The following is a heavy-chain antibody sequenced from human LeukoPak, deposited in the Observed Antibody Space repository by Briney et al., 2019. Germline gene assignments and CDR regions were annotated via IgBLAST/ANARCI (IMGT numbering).Heavy chain of an antibody. Sequence: ASVKVSCKASGYTFTGYYMHWVRQAPGQGLEWMERINPNSGGTNYAQKFQGRVTMTRDTSISTAYMELSRLRSDDTAVYYCAPDPGIAVAGKGLDYWGQGTLVTVSS. D-gene: IGHD6-19*01. CDR2: INPNSGGT. CDR1: GYTFTGYY. V-gene: IGHV1-2*06. CDR3: APDPGIAVAGKGLDY. J-gene: IGHJ4*02.